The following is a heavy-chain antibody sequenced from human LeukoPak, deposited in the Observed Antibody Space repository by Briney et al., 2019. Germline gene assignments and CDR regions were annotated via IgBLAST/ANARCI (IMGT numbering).Heavy chain of an antibody. CDR1: GFTVSSNY. CDR2: IYSGGST. CDR3: ARAYSRASY. V-gene: IGHV3-66*01. J-gene: IGHJ4*02. Sequence: GGSLRPSCAASGFTVSSNYMSWVRQAPGKGLEWVSVIYSGGSTYYADSVKGRFTISRDNSKNTLYLQMNSLRAKDTAVYYCARAYSRASYWGQGTLVTVSS. D-gene: IGHD6-13*01.